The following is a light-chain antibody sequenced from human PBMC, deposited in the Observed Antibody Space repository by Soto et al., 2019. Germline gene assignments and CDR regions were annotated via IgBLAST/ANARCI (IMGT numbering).Light chain of an antibody. CDR3: QQYGSSPEWT. J-gene: IGKJ1*01. CDR2: GVA. V-gene: IGKV3-20*01. Sequence: ETVFTQSPGPLALSTGERATLSCRARQSISSSCWVGYQQKTGQDARILMYGVASRATGTPDRCSGSGSGTDFTLTIIRMEPEDFAAYYCQQYGSSPEWTFGQGTKVDNK. CDR1: QSISSSC.